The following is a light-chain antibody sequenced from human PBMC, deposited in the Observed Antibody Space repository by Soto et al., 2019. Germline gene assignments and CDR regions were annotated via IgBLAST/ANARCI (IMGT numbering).Light chain of an antibody. CDR3: QQRNVWPPIT. J-gene: IGKJ5*01. Sequence: REXXTLSXRAGQSVSYYLAWYQQKPGQAPRLLIYDASTRATGVPVRFGGSRSGTEFTLTISSREPEDFAVYYCQQRNVWPPITFGQGTRLEIK. CDR2: DAS. CDR1: QSVSYY. V-gene: IGKV3-11*01.